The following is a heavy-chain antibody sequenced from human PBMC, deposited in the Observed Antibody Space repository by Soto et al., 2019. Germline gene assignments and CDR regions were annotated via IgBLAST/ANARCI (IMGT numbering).Heavy chain of an antibody. Sequence: GGSLRLSSAASGFTFDVYAMHWVRPAPGKGLEWVSLISGDGGRTYYADSVKGRFTISRDNSKNSLYLKMNSLRTEDCALYYCVSTVGTPDYYYGMDVWGQGTTVTVSS. D-gene: IGHD4-17*01. V-gene: IGHV3-43*02. CDR2: ISGDGGRT. CDR3: VSTVGTPDYYYGMDV. CDR1: GFTFDVYA. J-gene: IGHJ6*02.